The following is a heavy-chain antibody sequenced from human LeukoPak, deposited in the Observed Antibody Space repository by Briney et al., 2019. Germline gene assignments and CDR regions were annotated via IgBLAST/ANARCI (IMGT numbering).Heavy chain of an antibody. V-gene: IGHV3-13*01. J-gene: IGHJ3*01. D-gene: IGHD3-10*01. CDR1: GFSFSNND. CDR3: ARGHYYGSGGDTFDV. Sequence: GGSLRLSCAASGFSFSNNDMHWVRQFSGKGLEWVSGLGVAGDRYYPVSVRGRFTVSRDRAGTDLYLQMNSLSAGDTAVYYCARGHYYGSGGDTFDVWGKGTMVIVSS. CDR2: LGVAGDR.